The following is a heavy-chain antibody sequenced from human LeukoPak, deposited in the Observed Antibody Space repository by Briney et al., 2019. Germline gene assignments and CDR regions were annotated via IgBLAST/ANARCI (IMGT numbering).Heavy chain of an antibody. J-gene: IGHJ4*02. D-gene: IGHD2-15*01. CDR1: GGSISSGGYY. Sequence: SETLSLTCTVSGGSISSGGYYWSWIRQHPGKGLEWIGYIYYSGSTYYNPSLKSRVTISVDTSKNQFSLKLSSVTAADTAVYYSARVSVHRAVAATTRPSPSEFDYWGQGTLVTVSS. V-gene: IGHV4-31*03. CDR2: IYYSGST. CDR3: ARVSVHRAVAATTRPSPSEFDY.